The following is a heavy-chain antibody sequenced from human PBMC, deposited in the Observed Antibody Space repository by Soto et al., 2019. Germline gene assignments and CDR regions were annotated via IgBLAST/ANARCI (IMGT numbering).Heavy chain of an antibody. CDR1: AFSLRNRGVG. CDR2: LYWEDDT. CDR3: AHGDGSYYDSSDRLGFDP. D-gene: IGHD3-22*01. Sequence: QITLKESGPTLVKPTQTLTLTCTFSAFSLRNRGVGVGWIRQPPGKALEWLALLYWEDDTRSNPSLKSRLTIRKANCRNQVFLTKTTSDPVVPGTYCLAHGDGSYYDSSDRLGFDPWGQGALVTDSS. J-gene: IGHJ5*02. V-gene: IGHV2-5*02.